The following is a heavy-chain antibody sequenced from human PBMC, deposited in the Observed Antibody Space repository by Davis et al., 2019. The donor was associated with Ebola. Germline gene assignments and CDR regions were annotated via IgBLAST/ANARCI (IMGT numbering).Heavy chain of an antibody. CDR1: GASITSGGSS. CDR3: ARGGDYCSGNLCYMGWLDP. Sequence: PSETLSLTCAVSGASITSGGSSWSWIRQSPGKGLEWIGHIYHSGYTYYNPSLKSRVTVSLDTSKNEISLKLTSVTAADTALYYCARGGDYCSGNLCYMGWLDPWGQGTPVTVSS. J-gene: IGHJ5*02. D-gene: IGHD2-2*02. V-gene: IGHV4-30-2*06. CDR2: IYHSGYT.